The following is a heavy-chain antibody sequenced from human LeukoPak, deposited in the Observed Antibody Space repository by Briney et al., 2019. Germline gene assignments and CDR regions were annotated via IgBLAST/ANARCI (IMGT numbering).Heavy chain of an antibody. CDR3: ARGQGDGYNSYYYYYYMDV. J-gene: IGHJ6*03. D-gene: IGHD5-24*01. V-gene: IGHV4-34*01. Sequence: PSETLSLTCAVYGGSFSGYYWSWIRQPPGKGLEWIGEINHSGSTNYNPSLKSRVTISVDTSKNQFSLKLSSVTAADTAVYYCARGQGDGYNSYYYYYYMDVWGKGTTVTVSS. CDR2: INHSGST. CDR1: GGSFSGYY.